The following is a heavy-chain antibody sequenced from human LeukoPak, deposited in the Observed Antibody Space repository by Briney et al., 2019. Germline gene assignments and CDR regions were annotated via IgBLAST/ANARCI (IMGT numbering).Heavy chain of an antibody. CDR2: IYYSGST. CDR3: ASTPRADYGSSSLVWFDP. D-gene: IGHD4-17*01. CDR1: GGSISSYY. V-gene: IGHV4-59*08. Sequence: SETLSLTCTVSGGSISSYYWSWIRQPPGKGLEWIGYIYYSGSTNYNPSLKSRDTISVDTSKNQFSLKLSSVTAADTAVYYCASTPRADYGSSSLVWFDPWGQGTLVTVSS. J-gene: IGHJ5*02.